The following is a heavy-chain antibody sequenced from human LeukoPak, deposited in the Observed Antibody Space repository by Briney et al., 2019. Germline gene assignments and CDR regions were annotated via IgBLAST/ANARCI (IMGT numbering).Heavy chain of an antibody. V-gene: IGHV3-23*01. CDR2: ISGSGGST. J-gene: IGHJ4*02. Sequence: GGSLRLSCAASGFTFSSYAMSWVRQAPGKGLEWVSAISGSGGSTYYADSVKGRFTISRDNSKNTLYLQMNSLRAEDTAVYYCAKERGNYYDNPPPIDYWGQGTLVTVSS. D-gene: IGHD3-22*01. CDR1: GFTFSSYA. CDR3: AKERGNYYDNPPPIDY.